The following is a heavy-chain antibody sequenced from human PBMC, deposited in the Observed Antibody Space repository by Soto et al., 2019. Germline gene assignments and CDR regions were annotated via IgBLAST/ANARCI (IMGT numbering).Heavy chain of an antibody. Sequence: QVQLVESGGGVVQPGRSLRLSCAASGFTFSSYGMHWVRQGPGKGLEWVAVISHDGSNKYYADSVKGRFTISRDNSKNTLYVQMNSLRAEDTAVYYCAKEVWSGPMDVWGQGTTVTVSS. CDR3: AKEVWSGPMDV. CDR1: GFTFSSYG. J-gene: IGHJ6*02. CDR2: ISHDGSNK. D-gene: IGHD3-3*01. V-gene: IGHV3-30*18.